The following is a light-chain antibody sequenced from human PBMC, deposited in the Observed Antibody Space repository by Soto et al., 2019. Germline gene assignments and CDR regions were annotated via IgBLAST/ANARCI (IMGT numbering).Light chain of an antibody. J-gene: IGKJ1*01. CDR1: QSISSW. Sequence: DIQMTQSPSILSASVGDRVTITCRASQSISSWLAWFQQMPGKDPNLLIYKASNLQSGVPSRFSGSGSGTDFTLTIPSLQPDDFATYYCQQYHSYPWTCGQGTRVDVK. CDR2: KAS. V-gene: IGKV1-5*03. CDR3: QQYHSYPWT.